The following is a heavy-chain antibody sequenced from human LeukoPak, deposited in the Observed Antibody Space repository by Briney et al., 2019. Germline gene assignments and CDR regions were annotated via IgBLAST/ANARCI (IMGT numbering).Heavy chain of an antibody. D-gene: IGHD3-10*01. CDR2: INTDSGGT. J-gene: IGHJ5*02. CDR1: GYSFNTYY. V-gene: IGHV1-2*02. CDR3: SRHVVTLVRGVNNRKEDWFDP. Sequence: ASVKVSCKASGYSFNTYYMNWVRQAPRQGLEWLGWINTDSGGTNYAQKFLGRVTMTRDKANSTAYLELSGLRSDDTAVYYCSRHVVTLVRGVNNRKEDWFDPWGQGTLVSVSS.